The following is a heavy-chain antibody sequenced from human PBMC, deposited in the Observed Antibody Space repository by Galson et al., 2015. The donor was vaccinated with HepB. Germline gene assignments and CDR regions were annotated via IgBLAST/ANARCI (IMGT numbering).Heavy chain of an antibody. J-gene: IGHJ4*02. D-gene: IGHD6-19*01. Sequence: SLRLSCAASGFAFGNYGMHWVRQAPGKGLEWMALIWKDGSNKHYADSLKGRFRSSRDNTKNTLFLEADSLRAEDTAVYYCAREEATITVAALEYWGEGAMVTGSS. CDR3: AREEATITVAALEY. CDR2: IWKDGSNK. CDR1: GFAFGNYG. V-gene: IGHV3-33*01.